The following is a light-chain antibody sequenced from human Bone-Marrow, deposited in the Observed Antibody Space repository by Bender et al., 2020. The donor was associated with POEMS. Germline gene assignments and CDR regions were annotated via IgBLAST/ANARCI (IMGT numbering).Light chain of an antibody. J-gene: IGLJ2*01. V-gene: IGLV2-23*02. CDR2: EVS. CDR3: CSFAGRISFVV. Sequence: QSALTQPASVSGSPGQSITISCTGTRSDVGSHNLVSWYQHRPGRAPKLIIYEVSKRPSGVSHRFSGSKSGNTASLTISGLQAEDEADYYCCSFAGRISFVVFGGGTKVTVL. CDR1: RSDVGSHNL.